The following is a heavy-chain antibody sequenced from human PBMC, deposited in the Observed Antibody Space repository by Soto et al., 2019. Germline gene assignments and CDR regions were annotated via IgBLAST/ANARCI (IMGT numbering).Heavy chain of an antibody. Sequence: VQLVESGGGLVKPGGSLRLSCAASGFTFSSYSMNWVRQAPGKGLEWVSSISSSSSYIYYADSVKGRFTISRDNAKNSLYLQMNSLRAEDTAVYYCARALTYYYGSGSYYNGWFDPWGQGTLVTVSS. CDR2: ISSSSSYI. D-gene: IGHD3-10*01. CDR3: ARALTYYYGSGSYYNGWFDP. J-gene: IGHJ5*02. V-gene: IGHV3-21*01. CDR1: GFTFSSYS.